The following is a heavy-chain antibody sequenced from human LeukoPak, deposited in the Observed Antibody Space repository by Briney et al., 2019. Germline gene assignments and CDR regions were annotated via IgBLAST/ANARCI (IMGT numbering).Heavy chain of an antibody. CDR3: VRDLGGRSGH. V-gene: IGHV3-7*01. CDR1: GFTFSSYW. CDR2: INHNGNVN. D-gene: IGHD1-26*01. Sequence: GGSLRLSCAASGFTFSSYWMNWARQAPGKGLEWVASINHNGNVNYYVDSVKGRFTISRDNARNTLYLQMNSLRADDTAVYYCVRDLGGRSGHWGPGTLVTVSS. J-gene: IGHJ4*02.